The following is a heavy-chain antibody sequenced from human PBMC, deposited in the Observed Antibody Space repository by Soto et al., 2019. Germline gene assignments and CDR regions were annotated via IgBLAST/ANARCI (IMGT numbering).Heavy chain of an antibody. J-gene: IGHJ4*02. CDR1: GFTFSSYA. Sequence: EVQLLESGGGLVQPGGSLRLSCAASGFTFSSYAMSWVRQAPGKGLEWVSAISGSGGSTYYADSVNVRFTNSRDNSKNTLYLQINSLKAEDTEVYYCAKDIGGIATRPGGGYFDYWGQGTLVTVSS. D-gene: IGHD6-6*01. CDR2: ISGSGGST. CDR3: AKDIGGIATRPGGGYFDY. V-gene: IGHV3-23*01.